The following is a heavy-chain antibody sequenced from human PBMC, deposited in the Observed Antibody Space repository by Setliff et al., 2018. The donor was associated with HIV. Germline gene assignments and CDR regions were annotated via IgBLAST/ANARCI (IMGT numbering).Heavy chain of an antibody. V-gene: IGHV1-46*01. CDR3: ARDPAPSSSASYFQH. CDR2: INPSSGST. Sequence: ASVKVSCKASGYTFTSYYMHWVRQAPGQGLEWMGIINPSSGSTTYAQKFQGRVTMTRDTSTSTVYMELSSLRSEDTAVYYCARDPAPSSSASYFQHWGQGTRSPSPQ. CDR1: GYTFTSYY. D-gene: IGHD6-6*01. J-gene: IGHJ1*01.